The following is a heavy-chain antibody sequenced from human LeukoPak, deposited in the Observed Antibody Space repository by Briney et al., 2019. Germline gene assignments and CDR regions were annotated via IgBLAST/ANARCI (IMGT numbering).Heavy chain of an antibody. D-gene: IGHD6-19*01. CDR1: GFTFSSYA. V-gene: IGHV3-64D*06. J-gene: IGHJ6*02. Sequence: PGGSLRLSCSACGFTFSSYAMHWVRQAPGKGLEYVSAISSNGGSTYYADSVKGRFTISRDNSKNTLYLQMSSLRAEDTAVYYCARGSVGAVAGTNYYYNGMDVWGQGTTVTVSS. CDR2: ISSNGGST. CDR3: ARGSVGAVAGTNYYYNGMDV.